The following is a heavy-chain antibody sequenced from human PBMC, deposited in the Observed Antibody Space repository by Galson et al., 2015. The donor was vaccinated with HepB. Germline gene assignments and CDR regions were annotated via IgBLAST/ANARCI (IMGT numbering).Heavy chain of an antibody. CDR1: GFTFSSYS. CDR3: AIFGVVIQDAFDI. CDR2: IISSSSYI. D-gene: IGHD3-3*01. Sequence: SLRLSCAASGFTFSSYSMNWVRQAPGKGLEWVSSIISSSSYIYYADSVKGRFTISRDNAKNSLYLQMNSLRAEDTAVYYCAIFGVVIQDAFDIWGQGTMVTVSS. V-gene: IGHV3-21*01. J-gene: IGHJ3*02.